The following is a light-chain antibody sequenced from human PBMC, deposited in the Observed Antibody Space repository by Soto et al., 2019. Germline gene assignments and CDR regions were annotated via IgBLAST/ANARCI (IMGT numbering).Light chain of an antibody. CDR1: SSNIGAGYD. CDR2: GSS. CDR3: QSYDSSLSGVV. J-gene: IGLJ2*01. Sequence: QSVVTQPPSVSGAPGQRVTISCTGSSSNIGAGYDVHWYQQLPGTAPKLLIYGSSNRPSGVPDRFSGSKSSTSASLAITGLQAEDEADYYCQSYDSSLSGVVFGGGTKLTVL. V-gene: IGLV1-40*01.